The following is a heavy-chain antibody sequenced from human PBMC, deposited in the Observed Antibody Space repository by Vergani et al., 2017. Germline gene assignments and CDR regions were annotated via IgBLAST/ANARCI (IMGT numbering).Heavy chain of an antibody. CDR3: AXDNKQLVARAFDL. Sequence: QVQLQESGPGLVKPSQTLSLTCTVSGASINNDFYYWHWIRQPAGKGLEWIGRIYVSGITDYNSSLQSRVSMSVDTSKNQYSLTLTSVTAADTAVYYCAXDNKQLVARAFDLWVEGRMVTVSS. V-gene: IGHV4-61*02. D-gene: IGHD6-6*01. CDR2: IYVSGIT. CDR1: GASINNDFYY. J-gene: IGHJ3*01.